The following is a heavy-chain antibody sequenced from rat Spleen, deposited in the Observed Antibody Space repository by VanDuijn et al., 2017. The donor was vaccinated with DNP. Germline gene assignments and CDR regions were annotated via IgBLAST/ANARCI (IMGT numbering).Heavy chain of an antibody. CDR1: GFTFSNSY. CDR2: ISNGGGST. Sequence: EVQLVESGGGLVQPGRSMKLSCAASGFTFSNSYMAWVRQVPGKGLEWIASISNGGGSTYYPDSVKGRFTVSRDNAKNTLYLQMDSLRSEDTATYYCATHPITTVAAYWYFDFWGPGTMVTVSS. CDR3: ATHPITTVAAYWYFDF. D-gene: IGHD1-1*01. J-gene: IGHJ1*01. V-gene: IGHV5-25*01.